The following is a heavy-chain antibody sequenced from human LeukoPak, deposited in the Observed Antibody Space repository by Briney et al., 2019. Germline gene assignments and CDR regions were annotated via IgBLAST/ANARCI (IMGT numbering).Heavy chain of an antibody. J-gene: IGHJ4*02. CDR3: ASDMSYSGYYIDY. Sequence: GGSLRLSCAASGFTFSSYAMHWVRQAPDKGLEWVALISYDGSNKYYADSVKGRFTISRDNSKNTLYLQMNSLSPEDTAVYYCASDMSYSGYYIDYWGQGTLVTVSS. V-gene: IGHV3-30-3*01. CDR1: GFTFSSYA. CDR2: ISYDGSNK. D-gene: IGHD3-3*01.